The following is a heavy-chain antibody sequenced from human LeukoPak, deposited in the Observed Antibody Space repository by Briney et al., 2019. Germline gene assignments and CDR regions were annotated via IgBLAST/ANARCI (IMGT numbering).Heavy chain of an antibody. CDR1: GFTFSGSA. CDR2: IRSKANSYAT. V-gene: IGHV3-73*01. CDR3: MGTTVVTAWAFDI. D-gene: IGHD4-23*01. Sequence: GGSLRLSCAASGFTFSGSAMHWVRQASGKGLEWVGRIRSKANSYATAYAASVKGRFTISRDDSKNTAYLQMNSLKTEDTAVYYCMGTTVVTAWAFDIWGQGTMVTVSS. J-gene: IGHJ3*02.